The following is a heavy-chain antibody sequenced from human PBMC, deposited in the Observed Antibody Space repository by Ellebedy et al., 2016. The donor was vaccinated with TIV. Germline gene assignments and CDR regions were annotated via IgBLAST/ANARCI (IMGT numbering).Heavy chain of an antibody. Sequence: SETLSLTCVISGDSVSTDIGWNWIRQSPSRGLEWLGRTYYRSKWNNDYAVSLKSRITINPDTSKNQFSLQLNSVTPEDTAVYYCARGWFVSGMGVWGQGTTVTVSS. CDR3: ARGWFVSGMGV. D-gene: IGHD2-15*01. J-gene: IGHJ6*02. V-gene: IGHV6-1*01. CDR2: TYYRSKWNN. CDR1: GDSVSTDIG.